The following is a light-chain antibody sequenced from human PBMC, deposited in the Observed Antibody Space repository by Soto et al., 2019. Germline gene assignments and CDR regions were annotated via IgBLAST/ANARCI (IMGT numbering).Light chain of an antibody. CDR3: QQYGSSPIT. V-gene: IGKV3-20*01. CDR1: QSITSSY. Sequence: EIVLTQSPGTLSLSPGERATLSCRASQSITSSYLAWYQQKPGQAPRLLIYGPSSRATGIPDRFSGSGSGTDFTITISTLEPEDFAVYYCQQYGSSPITFGQGTRLEIK. CDR2: GPS. J-gene: IGKJ5*01.